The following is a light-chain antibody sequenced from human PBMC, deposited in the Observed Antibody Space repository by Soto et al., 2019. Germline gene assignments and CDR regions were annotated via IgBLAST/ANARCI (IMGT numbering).Light chain of an antibody. CDR3: QQYGSSPPT. Sequence: DIVLTQSPATLSLSPGERATLSCRASQSVRGYLAWYQQKPGQAPRLLMYDASNRAPGIPARFSGSGSGTDFTLTVSRLEPEDFAVFYCQQYGSSPPTFGQGTKVEIK. CDR1: QSVRGY. J-gene: IGKJ2*01. CDR2: DAS. V-gene: IGKV3-20*01.